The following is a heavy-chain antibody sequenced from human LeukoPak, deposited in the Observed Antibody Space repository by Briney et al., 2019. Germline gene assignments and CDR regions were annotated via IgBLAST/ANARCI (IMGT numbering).Heavy chain of an antibody. CDR2: ISSSSSTI. CDR1: GFTFSSYS. J-gene: IGHJ4*02. V-gene: IGHV3-48*04. Sequence: GGSLRLSCAASGFTFSSYSMNWVRQAPGKGLEWVSYISSSSSTIYYADSVKGRFTISRDNAKNSLYLQMNSLRAEDTAVYYCARDRRYSSNGAKDYWGQGTLVSVSS. CDR3: ARDRRYSSNGAKDY. D-gene: IGHD6-13*01.